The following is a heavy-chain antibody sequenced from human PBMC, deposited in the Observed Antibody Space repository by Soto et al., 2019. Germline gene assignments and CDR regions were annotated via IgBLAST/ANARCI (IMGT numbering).Heavy chain of an antibody. CDR2: INHSGST. Sequence: SETLSLTCAVYGGSFSGYYWRWIRQPPGKGLEWIGEINHSGSTNYNPSLKSRVTISVDTSKNQFSLKLSSVPAADTAVYYCATAGAAAAPYYFDYWGQGTLVTVSS. V-gene: IGHV4-34*01. CDR1: GGSFSGYY. D-gene: IGHD6-13*01. J-gene: IGHJ4*02. CDR3: ATAGAAAAPYYFDY.